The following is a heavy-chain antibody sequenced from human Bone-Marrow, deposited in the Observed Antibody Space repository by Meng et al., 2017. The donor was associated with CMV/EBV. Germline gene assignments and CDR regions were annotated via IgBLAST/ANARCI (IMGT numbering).Heavy chain of an antibody. D-gene: IGHD6-13*01. CDR2: IYYSGST. J-gene: IGHJ5*02. CDR3: ARGGIAAAFYNWFDP. Sequence: GSLRLSCTVSGGSISSYYWSWIRQPPGKGLEWIGYIYYSGSTNYNPSLKSRVTISVDTSKNQSALKLSSVTAADTAVYYCARGGIAAAFYNWFDPWGQGTLVTVSS. CDR1: GGSISSYY. V-gene: IGHV4-59*01.